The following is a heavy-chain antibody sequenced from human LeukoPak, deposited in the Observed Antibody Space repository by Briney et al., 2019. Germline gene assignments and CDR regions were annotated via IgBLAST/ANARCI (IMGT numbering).Heavy chain of an antibody. D-gene: IGHD3-22*01. CDR3: ARGAQAYYDSTAFDI. Sequence: GESLKISCKGSGYSFINYWIAWVRQMPGKGLEWMGVIYPGDFDTRYSPSFRGQVTISADKSISTAYLQWSSLRASDTAMYSCARGAQAYYDSTAFDIWGQGTMVTVTS. V-gene: IGHV5-51*01. CDR1: GYSFINYW. J-gene: IGHJ3*02. CDR2: IYPGDFDT.